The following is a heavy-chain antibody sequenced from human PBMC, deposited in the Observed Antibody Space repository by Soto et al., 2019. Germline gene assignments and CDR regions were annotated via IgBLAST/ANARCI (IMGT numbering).Heavy chain of an antibody. Sequence: QVQLQQWGAGLVKPSATLSLTCAVYGGSFSGNYWSWIRQPPGKGLEWIGEINHSGSTNFNPSLKSRVTISVDTSKNQFSLRLSSVTAADTAVYYCARNPPRAGAITSQWHRNYNTRYQLPPGGAFDIWGQGTMVTVPS. V-gene: IGHV4-34*01. CDR2: INHSGST. CDR1: GGSFSGNY. D-gene: IGHD2-2*01. CDR3: ARNPPRAGAITSQWHRNYNTRYQLPPGGAFDI. J-gene: IGHJ3*02.